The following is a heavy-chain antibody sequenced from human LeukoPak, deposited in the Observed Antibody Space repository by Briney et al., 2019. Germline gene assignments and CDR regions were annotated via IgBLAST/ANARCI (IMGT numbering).Heavy chain of an antibody. J-gene: IGHJ4*02. CDR3: ARGRGWGILDS. D-gene: IGHD6-19*01. Sequence: ASVKVSCKTSGYPFTSFDIHWVRQAAGHGLEWMSWMNPNSENRGYAQKFQDRVTMTTDTSIDTAYMELSSLTFDDTAIYYCARGRGWGILDSWGQGNLVTVSS. CDR1: GYPFTSFD. CDR2: MNPNSENR. V-gene: IGHV1-8*01.